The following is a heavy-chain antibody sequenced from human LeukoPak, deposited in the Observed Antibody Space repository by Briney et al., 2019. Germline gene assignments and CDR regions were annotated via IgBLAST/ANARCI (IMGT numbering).Heavy chain of an antibody. Sequence: ASVKVSCKASGYTISDYFMHWVRQAPGQGLEWMGWINPNANGINYAQKFQGRVIMTRDTSINTAYMELSSLRSEDTAVYYCARVPSPAVGFDYWGQGTLVTVSS. CDR3: ARVPSPAVGFDY. CDR2: INPNANGI. J-gene: IGHJ4*02. V-gene: IGHV1-2*02. D-gene: IGHD2-2*01. CDR1: GYTISDYF.